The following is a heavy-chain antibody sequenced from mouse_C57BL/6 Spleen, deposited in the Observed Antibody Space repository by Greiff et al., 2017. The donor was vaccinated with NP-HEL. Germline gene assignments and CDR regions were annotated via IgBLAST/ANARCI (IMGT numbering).Heavy chain of an antibody. J-gene: IGHJ2*01. CDR3: ARGRLTTEVATGIDY. D-gene: IGHD1-1*01. CDR1: GYTFTSYW. CDR2: IDPSDSYT. V-gene: IGHV1-59*01. Sequence: QVQLQQPGAELVRPGTSVKLSCKASGYTFTSYWMHWVKQRPGQGLEWIGVIDPSDSYTNYNQKFKGKATLTVDTSSSTAYMQLSSLTSEDSAVYYCARGRLTTEVATGIDYWGQGTTLTVSS.